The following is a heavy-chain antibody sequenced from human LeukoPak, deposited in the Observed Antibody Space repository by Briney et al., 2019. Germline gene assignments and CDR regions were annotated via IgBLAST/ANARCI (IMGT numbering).Heavy chain of an antibody. CDR3: ARGPYGSGSYYKY. V-gene: IGHV3-66*01. CDR1: GFSVSSNY. J-gene: IGHJ4*02. CDR2: LYSGGST. D-gene: IGHD3-10*01. Sequence: GGSLRLSCAASGFSVSSNYMSWVRQAPGKGLERVSILYSGGSTYYADSVKGRFTISRDNSKNTLYLQMNSLSAEDTAVYYCARGPYGSGSYYKYWGQGTLVTVSS.